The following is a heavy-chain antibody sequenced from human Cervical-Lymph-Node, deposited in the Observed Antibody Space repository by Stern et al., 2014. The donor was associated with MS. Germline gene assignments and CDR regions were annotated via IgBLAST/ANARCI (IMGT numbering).Heavy chain of an antibody. CDR1: GGTFSSDA. Sequence: QMKLVQSGAEVKKPGSSMKVSCKASGGTFSSDAIGWGRKAPGQGLELMGGIIPIFETANYAQKFQGRVTITAYQSTKTAYLELSILTSGDTAMYFCASGTRSSWYFDFWGQGNLFTVST. CDR3: ASGTRSSWYFDF. J-gene: IGHJ4*02. V-gene: IGHV1-69*01. CDR2: IIPIFETA. D-gene: IGHD6-13*01.